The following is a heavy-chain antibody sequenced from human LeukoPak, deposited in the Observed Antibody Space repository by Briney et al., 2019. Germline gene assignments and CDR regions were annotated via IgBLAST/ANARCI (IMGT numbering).Heavy chain of an antibody. V-gene: IGHV3-74*01. CDR1: GFTLSNYW. CDR2: ISSDGQST. CDR3: AREVPDGYSSSSSIDY. Sequence: GGSLRLSCAASGFTLSNYWMHWVRQLPVPGKGLVWVSRISSDGQSTRYANSVKGRFTISRDNAKDSLYLQMNSLRAEDTAVYYCAREVPDGYSSSSSIDYWGQGTLVTVSS. J-gene: IGHJ4*02. D-gene: IGHD6-6*01.